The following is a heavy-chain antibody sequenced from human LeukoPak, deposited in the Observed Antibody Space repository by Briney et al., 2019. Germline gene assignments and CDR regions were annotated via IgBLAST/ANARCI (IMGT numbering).Heavy chain of an antibody. V-gene: IGHV4-59*01. J-gene: IGHJ3*02. CDR2: IYYSGST. D-gene: IGHD6-13*01. Sequence: SETLSLTCTVSGGSISSYYWSWIRQPPGKGLEWIGYIYYSGSTNYNPSLKSRVTISVDTSKNQFSLKLSSVTAADTAVYYCARQAAGRGNDAFDIWGQGTMVTVSS. CDR3: ARQAAGRGNDAFDI. CDR1: GGSISSYY.